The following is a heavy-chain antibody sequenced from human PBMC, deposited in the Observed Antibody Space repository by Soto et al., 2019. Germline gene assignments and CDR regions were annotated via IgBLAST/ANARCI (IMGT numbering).Heavy chain of an antibody. CDR1: GLTFNAFG. Sequence: GGSLRLSCVPSGLTFNAFGMSWVRRATGKGLEWVSAISISGDRTYYADSVKGRFFISRDNSNNTLFLRVSSLRVEDTATYYCAKARSSGWRNYFDHWGQGTPVTVSS. J-gene: IGHJ4*02. CDR2: ISISGDRT. CDR3: AKARSSGWRNYFDH. V-gene: IGHV3-23*01. D-gene: IGHD6-19*01.